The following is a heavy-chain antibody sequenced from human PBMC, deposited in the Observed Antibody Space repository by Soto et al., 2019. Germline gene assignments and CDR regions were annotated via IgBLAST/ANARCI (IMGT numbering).Heavy chain of an antibody. Sequence: GGSLRLSCAASGFTFSSYEMNWVRQAPGKGLEWVSYISSSGSTIYYADSVKGRFTISRDNAKNSLYLQMNSLRAEDTAVYYCARDTVGSGWLDTRFDPWGQGTLVTVSS. CDR3: ARDTVGSGWLDTRFDP. D-gene: IGHD6-19*01. V-gene: IGHV3-48*03. J-gene: IGHJ5*02. CDR2: ISSSGSTI. CDR1: GFTFSSYE.